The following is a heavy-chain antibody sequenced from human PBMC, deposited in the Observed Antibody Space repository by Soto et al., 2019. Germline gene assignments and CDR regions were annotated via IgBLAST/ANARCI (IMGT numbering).Heavy chain of an antibody. V-gene: IGHV4-30-4*02. CDR1: GGSISSGDYY. Sequence: PSETLSLTCTVSGGSISSGDYYWSWIRQPPGKGLEWIGYIYYSGSTYYNPSLKSRVTISIDTSKNQFSLRLAPVTAADTAVYYCARTLPNRQLFDSWSQGTLVTVSS. CDR3: ARTLPNRQLFDS. D-gene: IGHD1-1*01. CDR2: IYYSGST. J-gene: IGHJ4*02.